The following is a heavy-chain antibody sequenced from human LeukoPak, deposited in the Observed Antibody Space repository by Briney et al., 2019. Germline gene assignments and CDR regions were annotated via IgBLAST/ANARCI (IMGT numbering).Heavy chain of an antibody. CDR2: INHSGST. D-gene: IGHD2-15*01. V-gene: IGHV4-34*01. Sequence: KPLETLSLTCAVYGGSFSGYYWSWIRQPPGKGLEWIGEINHSGSTNYNPSLKSRVTISVDTSKNQFSLKLSSVTAADTAVYYCARAYCSGGSCYSYDYWGQGTLVTVSS. CDR1: GGSFSGYY. CDR3: ARAYCSGGSCYSYDY. J-gene: IGHJ4*02.